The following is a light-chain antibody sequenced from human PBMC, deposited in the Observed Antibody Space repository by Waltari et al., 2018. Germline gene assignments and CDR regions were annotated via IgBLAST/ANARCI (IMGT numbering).Light chain of an antibody. CDR2: AAS. V-gene: IGKV1-39*01. CDR3: QQSDTFFALT. CDR1: QNINIF. Sequence: DLQMTQSPSSLSASVGDRVTIPFRASQNINIFLSWYQQRPGRAPRLLIYAASSLHSGVPSRFSGSGSGTDFTLTIASLQPEDFATYYCQQSDTFFALTFGGGTKVEI. J-gene: IGKJ4*01.